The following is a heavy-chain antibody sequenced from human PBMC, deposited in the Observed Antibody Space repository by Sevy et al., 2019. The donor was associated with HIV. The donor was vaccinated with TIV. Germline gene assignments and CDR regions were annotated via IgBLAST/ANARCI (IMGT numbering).Heavy chain of an antibody. CDR2: MNPISGNT. Sequence: ASVKVSCKASGYTFSSYDINWVRQATGQGLAWMGWMNPISGNTGYAQKFQGRVTMTRNTSISTAYIELNSLTSDDTAVYYCAIILAFCSSTSCDPGYYYYGMDVWGQGTTVTVSS. D-gene: IGHD2-2*01. V-gene: IGHV1-8*01. J-gene: IGHJ6*02. CDR1: GYTFSSYD. CDR3: AIILAFCSSTSCDPGYYYYGMDV.